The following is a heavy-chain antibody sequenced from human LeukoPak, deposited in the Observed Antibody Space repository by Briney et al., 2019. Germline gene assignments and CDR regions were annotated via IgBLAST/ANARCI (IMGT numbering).Heavy chain of an antibody. J-gene: IGHJ4*02. V-gene: IGHV4-39*01. CDR3: ARQSITMVRGAFDY. CDR1: GGSISSSSYY. D-gene: IGHD3-10*01. CDR2: IYYSGST. Sequence: SETLSLTCTASGGSISSSSYYWGWIRQPPGKGLEWIGSIYYSGSTYYNPSLKSRVTISVDTSKNQFSLKLSSVTAADTAVYYCARQSITMVRGAFDYWGQGTLVTVSS.